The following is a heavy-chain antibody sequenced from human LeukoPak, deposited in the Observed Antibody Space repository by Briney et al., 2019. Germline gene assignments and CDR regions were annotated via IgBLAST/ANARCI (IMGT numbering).Heavy chain of an antibody. V-gene: IGHV3-30*03. D-gene: IGHD6-13*01. Sequence: GRSLRLSCAASGFTFSSYGMHWVRQAPGKGLEWVAVISYDGSNKYYADSVKGRFTISRDNSKNTLYLQMNSLRAEDMAVYYCASVGPSSWAGIYAFDIWGQGTMVTVSS. J-gene: IGHJ3*02. CDR2: ISYDGSNK. CDR1: GFTFSSYG. CDR3: ASVGPSSWAGIYAFDI.